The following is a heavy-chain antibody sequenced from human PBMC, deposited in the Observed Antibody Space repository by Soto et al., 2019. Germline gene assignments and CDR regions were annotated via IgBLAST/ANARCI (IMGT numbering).Heavy chain of an antibody. V-gene: IGHV1-69*01. J-gene: IGHJ5*02. Sequence: APMKVSLKTSGAPFSSYSFTWVRHAPGQGLEWMGGIVPTVDTSTYAQNFQGRVTITADESTSTAYMELSSLRSEDTAVYYCARDRGPSSGYYPYWFDPWG. D-gene: IGHD3-22*01. CDR1: GAPFSSYS. CDR2: IVPTVDTS. CDR3: ARDRGPSSGYYPYWFDP.